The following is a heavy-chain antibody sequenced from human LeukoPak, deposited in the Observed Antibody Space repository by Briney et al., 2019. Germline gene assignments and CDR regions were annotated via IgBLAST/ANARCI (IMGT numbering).Heavy chain of an antibody. CDR2: ISAYNGNT. CDR3: ARTRYCSSTSCHGGWFDP. V-gene: IGHV1-18*01. CDR1: GYTFTSYG. Sequence: ASVKVSCKASGYTFTSYGISWVRQAPGQGLEWMGWISAYNGNTNYAQKLQGRVTMTTDTSTSTAYMELRSLRSDDTAVYCCARTRYCSSTSCHGGWFDPWGQGTLVTVSS. D-gene: IGHD2-2*01. J-gene: IGHJ5*02.